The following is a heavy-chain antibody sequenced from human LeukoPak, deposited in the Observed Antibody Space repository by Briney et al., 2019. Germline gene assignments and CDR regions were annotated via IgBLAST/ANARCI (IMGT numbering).Heavy chain of an antibody. D-gene: IGHD3-10*01. J-gene: IGHJ3*02. Sequence: ASVKVSCKASGYTFTSYGISWVRQAPGQGLEWMGWISAYNGNTNYAQKVQGRVTMTTDTSTSTAYMELRSLRSDDTAVYYCARDGPYYGSGRGSAFDIWGQGTMVTVS. V-gene: IGHV1-18*01. CDR2: ISAYNGNT. CDR1: GYTFTSYG. CDR3: ARDGPYYGSGRGSAFDI.